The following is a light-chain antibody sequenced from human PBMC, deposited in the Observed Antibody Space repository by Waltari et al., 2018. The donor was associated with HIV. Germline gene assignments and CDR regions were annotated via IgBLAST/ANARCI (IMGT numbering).Light chain of an antibody. CDR1: QSVGRY. J-gene: IGKJ2*03. V-gene: IGKV3-11*01. CDR2: DAS. CDR3: QQRTNWPPYS. Sequence: EIVLTQSPATLSLSPGERATLSCRASQSVGRYLAWYQQKPGQAPRLLIYDASNMATGIPVRFSGSGSGTDFTLTISSLEPEDFALYYCQQRTNWPPYSFGQGTKLEIK.